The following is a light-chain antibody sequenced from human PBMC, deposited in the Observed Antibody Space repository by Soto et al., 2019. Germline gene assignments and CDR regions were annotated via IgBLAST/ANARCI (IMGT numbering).Light chain of an antibody. CDR3: FSYAGSRFYV. Sequence: QSVLTQPPSASGSPGQSVTISCTGTSSDVGAYNYVSWYQQHPGKAPKLMIYEVSKRPSGVPDRFSGSKSGNAASLTVSGLQAEDEADYYCFSYAGSRFYVFGTGTKVTVL. V-gene: IGLV2-8*01. CDR1: SSDVGAYNY. J-gene: IGLJ1*01. CDR2: EVS.